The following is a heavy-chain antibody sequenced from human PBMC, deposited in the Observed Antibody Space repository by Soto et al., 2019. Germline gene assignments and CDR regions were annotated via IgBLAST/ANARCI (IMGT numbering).Heavy chain of an antibody. CDR2: INSDGSST. Sequence: EVQLVESGGGLVQPGGSLRLSCGASGFTFSSYWMHWVRQDPGKGLVWVSRINSDGSSTSYADSVKGRFTISRDNAKNTLYLQMNSLRAEDTAVYYCARDPRWLRFVNAFDIWGQGTMVTVSS. V-gene: IGHV3-74*01. D-gene: IGHD5-12*01. CDR3: ARDPRWLRFVNAFDI. J-gene: IGHJ3*02. CDR1: GFTFSSYW.